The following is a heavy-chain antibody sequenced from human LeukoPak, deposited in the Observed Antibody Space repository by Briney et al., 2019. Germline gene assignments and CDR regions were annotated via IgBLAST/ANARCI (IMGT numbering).Heavy chain of an antibody. V-gene: IGHV4-34*01. Sequence: MPSETLSLTCTVSGGSISSHYWSWIRQPPGKGLEWIGEINHSGSTNYNPSLKSRVTISVDTSKNQFSLKLSSVTAADTAVYYCARDLNGGLTNYWGQGTLVTVSS. D-gene: IGHD2-8*01. J-gene: IGHJ4*02. CDR3: ARDLNGGLTNY. CDR2: INHSGST. CDR1: GGSISSHY.